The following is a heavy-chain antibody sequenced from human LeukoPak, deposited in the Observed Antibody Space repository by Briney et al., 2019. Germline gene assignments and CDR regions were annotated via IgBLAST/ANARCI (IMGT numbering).Heavy chain of an antibody. CDR3: ARGPPTDYDSNSDWFDP. Sequence: ASVKVSCKTSGYTFTGFFIHWVRLAPGQGLEWMGWINPKTGGTNYGQKFHGRVTMTRDTSVSTVYMDLSRLKSDDTAVYFCARGPPTDYDSNSDWFDPWGQGSLVTVSS. CDR1: GYTFTGFF. V-gene: IGHV1-2*02. D-gene: IGHD4-23*01. J-gene: IGHJ5*02. CDR2: INPKTGGT.